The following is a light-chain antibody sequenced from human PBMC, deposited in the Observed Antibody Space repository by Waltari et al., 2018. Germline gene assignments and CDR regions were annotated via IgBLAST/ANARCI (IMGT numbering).Light chain of an antibody. CDR2: INSDDTH. J-gene: IGLJ3*02. V-gene: IGLV4-69*01. CDR1: SGHSRYA. Sequence: QLVLTQSPSASASLGASVKFTCTLSSGHSRYAIPWHQQQPEKGPRYLMKINSDDTHTKGDGIPDRFSGSSSGAERYLTISSLQSEDEADYYCQTWGTGSWVFGGGTKLTVL. CDR3: QTWGTGSWV.